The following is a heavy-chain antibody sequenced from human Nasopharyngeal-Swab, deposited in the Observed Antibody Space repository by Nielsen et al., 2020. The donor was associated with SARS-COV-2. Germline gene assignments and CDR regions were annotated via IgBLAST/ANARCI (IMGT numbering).Heavy chain of an antibody. J-gene: IGHJ6*02. V-gene: IGHV3-21*01. Sequence: GGSLRLSCAASGFTFSSYSMNWVRQAPGKGLEWVSSISSSSSYIYYADSVKGRFTISRDNAKNSLYLQMNSLRAEDTAMYYCARVRFLEWLFPLHYYYGMDVWGQGTTVTVSS. CDR1: GFTFSSYS. CDR3: ARVRFLEWLFPLHYYYGMDV. D-gene: IGHD3-3*01. CDR2: ISSSSSYI.